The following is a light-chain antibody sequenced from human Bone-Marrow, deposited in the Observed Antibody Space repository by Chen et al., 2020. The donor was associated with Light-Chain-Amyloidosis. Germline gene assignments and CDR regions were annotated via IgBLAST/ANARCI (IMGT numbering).Light chain of an antibody. J-gene: IGLJ3*02. V-gene: IGLV3-21*02. CDR2: DDS. CDR1: NIGSTS. Sequence: SYVLTQPSSVSVAPGQTATIACGGNNIGSTSVHWYQQTPGQAPPLVVYDDSDRPSGIPERWSGSNSGNTATLTISRVEAGDEADDYCQVWDRSSGRPVFGGGTKLTVL. CDR3: QVWDRSSGRPV.